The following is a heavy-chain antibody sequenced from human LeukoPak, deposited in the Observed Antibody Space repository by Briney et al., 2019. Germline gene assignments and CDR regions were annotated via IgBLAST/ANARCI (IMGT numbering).Heavy chain of an antibody. D-gene: IGHD3-10*01. CDR3: ARDRGPRTGFMVREAYDY. J-gene: IGHJ4*02. CDR2: INTDGSIT. V-gene: IGHV3-74*01. CDR1: GFTFSNYA. Sequence: PGGSLRLSCAASGFTFSNYAMSWVRQAPGKGLVWVSRINTDGSITNYADSVKGRFSISRDNAKNTLYLQMSSLRAEDTAVYYCARDRGPRTGFMVREAYDYWGQGTLVTVSS.